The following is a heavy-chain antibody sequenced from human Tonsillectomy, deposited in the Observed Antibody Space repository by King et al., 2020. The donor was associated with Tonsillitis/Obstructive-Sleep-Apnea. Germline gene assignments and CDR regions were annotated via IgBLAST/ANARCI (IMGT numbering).Heavy chain of an antibody. D-gene: IGHD4-17*01. Sequence: VQLVESGGGVVQPGRSLRLSCAASGFTFRSYAMHWVRQAPGKGLEWVAVTSYDGSNKYYSDSVKGRFTISRDNSKNTLYLQMNSLRAEDTAVYYCAGTDTTADYGMDVWGQGTPVTVSS. J-gene: IGHJ6*02. CDR1: GFTFRSYA. CDR2: TSYDGSNK. CDR3: AGTDTTADYGMDV. V-gene: IGHV3-30*04.